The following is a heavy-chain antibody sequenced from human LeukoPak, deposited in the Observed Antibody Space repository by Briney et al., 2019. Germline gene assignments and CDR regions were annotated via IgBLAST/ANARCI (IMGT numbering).Heavy chain of an antibody. Sequence: SETLSLTCVVYGGSFSGYYWSWIRQPPGKGLEWIGEINHSGSTNYNPSLKSRVTISVDTSKNQFSLKLSSVTAADTAVYYCARAEQADAFDIWGQGTMVTVSS. D-gene: IGHD1/OR15-1a*01. CDR1: GGSFSGYY. CDR2: INHSGST. J-gene: IGHJ3*02. CDR3: ARAEQADAFDI. V-gene: IGHV4-34*01.